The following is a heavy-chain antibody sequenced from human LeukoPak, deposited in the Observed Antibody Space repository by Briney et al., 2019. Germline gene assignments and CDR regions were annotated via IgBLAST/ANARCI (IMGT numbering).Heavy chain of an antibody. CDR1: GFTFNTYG. Sequence: GGSLRLSCAASGFTFNTYGMHWVRQAPGKGLEWVVIISHDESNKYYADSVKGRFTISRDNSKNTLFLQMTSLRAEDTGVYYCVKHPGDFTGIVNYYYMDLWGKGTTVTVSS. CDR2: ISHDESNK. CDR3: VKHPGDFTGIVNYYYMDL. J-gene: IGHJ6*03. D-gene: IGHD1-26*01. V-gene: IGHV3-30*18.